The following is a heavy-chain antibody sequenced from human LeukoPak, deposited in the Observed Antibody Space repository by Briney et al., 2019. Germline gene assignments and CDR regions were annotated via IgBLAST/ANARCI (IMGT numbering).Heavy chain of an antibody. CDR3: ARHDAGIAARPFDN. J-gene: IGHJ4*02. Sequence: KPSETLSLTCTVSGGSISTYYWSWIRRPPGKGLEWIAYIHASGPNNHNPSLKRRITISVDTSKNQFSLKLNSVTAADTAVYYCARHDAGIAARPFDNWGQGTLVTVSS. D-gene: IGHD6-6*01. CDR2: IHASGPN. V-gene: IGHV4-4*09. CDR1: GGSISTYY.